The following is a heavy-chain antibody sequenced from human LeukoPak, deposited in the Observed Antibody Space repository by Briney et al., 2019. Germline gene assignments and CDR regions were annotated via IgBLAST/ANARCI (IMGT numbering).Heavy chain of an antibody. CDR1: GFTFSSSS. CDR3: ARDPPYYDYVWGTPRDNY. CDR2: ISSSSYI. V-gene: IGHV3-21*01. D-gene: IGHD3-16*01. J-gene: IGHJ4*02. Sequence: GGSLRLSCAASGFTFSSSSMNWVRQAPGKGLEWVSSISSSSYIFYADSVKGRFTISRDNAKNSLYLQMNSLRAEDTAVYYCARDPPYYDYVWGTPRDNYWGQGTLVTVSS.